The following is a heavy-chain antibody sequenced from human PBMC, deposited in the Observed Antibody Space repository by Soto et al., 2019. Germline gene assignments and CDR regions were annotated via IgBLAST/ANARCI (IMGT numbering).Heavy chain of an antibody. D-gene: IGHD6-19*01. J-gene: IGHJ6*02. V-gene: IGHV3-30-3*01. CDR1: GFTFSSYA. Sequence: QVQLVESGGGVVQPGRSRRLSCAASGFTFSSYAMHWVRQAPGKGLEWVAVISYDGSNKYYADSVKGRFTISRDNSKNTLYLQMNSLRAEDTAVYYCARDRSPVYSSGWYYGMDVWGQGTTVTVSS. CDR2: ISYDGSNK. CDR3: ARDRSPVYSSGWYYGMDV.